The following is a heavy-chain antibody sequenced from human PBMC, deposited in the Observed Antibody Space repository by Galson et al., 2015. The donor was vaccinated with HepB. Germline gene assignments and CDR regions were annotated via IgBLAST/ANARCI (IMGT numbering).Heavy chain of an antibody. V-gene: IGHV1-69*04. CDR2: IIPILGIA. CDR1: GGTFSSYT. CDR3: ARDAPPEDDAFDI. J-gene: IGHJ3*02. Sequence: SVKVSCKASGGTFSSYTISWVRQAPGQGLEWMGRIIPILGIANYAQKFQGRVTITADKSTSTAYMELSSLRSEDTAVYYCARDAPPEDDAFDIWGQGTMVTVSS.